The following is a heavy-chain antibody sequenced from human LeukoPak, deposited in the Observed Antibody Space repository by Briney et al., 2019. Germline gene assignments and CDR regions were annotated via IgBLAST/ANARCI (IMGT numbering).Heavy chain of an antibody. CDR2: ISAYNNNT. Sequence: GASMKVSCKASGYTFTSYGISWVRQAPGQGLEWMGWISAYNNNTIYAQNLQGRLTMTTDTSTSTAYMELRSLRSDDTAMYYCAREGHDTSGYYYPNWFDPWGQGTLVAVSS. J-gene: IGHJ5*02. D-gene: IGHD3-22*01. V-gene: IGHV1-18*01. CDR1: GYTFTSYG. CDR3: AREGHDTSGYYYPNWFDP.